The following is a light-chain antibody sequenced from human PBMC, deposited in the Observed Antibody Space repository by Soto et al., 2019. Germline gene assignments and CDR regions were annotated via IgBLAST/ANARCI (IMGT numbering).Light chain of an antibody. CDR1: QSVDSNY. CDR2: DAS. CDR3: QQYDSSPLT. V-gene: IGKV3-20*01. J-gene: IGKJ4*01. Sequence: EIVLTQSPDTLSLSPGERATLSCRARQSVDSNYLAWYQQKPGQAPRVLIYDASIRATGIPDRFSGSGSGTDFTLTISRLEPEDSAVYYCQQYDSSPLTFGGGTKVQIK.